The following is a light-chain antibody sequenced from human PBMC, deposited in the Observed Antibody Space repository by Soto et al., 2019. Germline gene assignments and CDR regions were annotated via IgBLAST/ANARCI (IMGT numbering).Light chain of an antibody. CDR1: ETISSTY. V-gene: IGKV1-39*01. J-gene: IGKJ2*01. CDR2: AAS. CDR3: QQSFDTPYT. Sequence: DIQMTQSPSSLSASVGDRVSMTCRASETISSTYLNWYQQKPGKAPKLRVYAASILHAGVPSRFTGSGFDTDFTLTISSLQPEDFAMYYGQQSFDTPYTFGQGTKVEI.